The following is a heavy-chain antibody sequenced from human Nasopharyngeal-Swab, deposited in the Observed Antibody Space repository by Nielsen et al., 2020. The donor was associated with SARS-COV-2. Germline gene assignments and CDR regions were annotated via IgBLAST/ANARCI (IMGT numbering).Heavy chain of an antibody. D-gene: IGHD3-3*01. CDR2: INTNTGNP. V-gene: IGHV7-4-1*02. CDR1: GYTFTSYA. CDR3: ARDEKSQGIFGVVISGQWWFDP. J-gene: IGHJ5*02. Sequence: ASVKVSCKASGYTFTSYAMNWVRQAPGQGLEWMGWINTNTGNPTYAQGFTGRFVFSLDISVSTAYLQISSLKAEDTAVYYCARDEKSQGIFGVVISGQWWFDPWGQGTLVTVSS.